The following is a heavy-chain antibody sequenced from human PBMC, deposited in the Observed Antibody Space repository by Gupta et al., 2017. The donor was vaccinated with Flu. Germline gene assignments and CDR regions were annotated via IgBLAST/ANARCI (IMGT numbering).Heavy chain of an antibody. D-gene: IGHD5-18*01. CDR2: IIPIFGTA. V-gene: IGHV1-69*06. J-gene: IGHJ6*02. CDR3: ASLVVDTAMVRVGYYYYGMDV. Sequence: EWMGGIIPIFGTANYAQKFQGRGKITADKSTSTAYMELSSLRSEDTAVYYCASLVVDTAMVRVGYYYYGMDVWGQGTTVTVSS.